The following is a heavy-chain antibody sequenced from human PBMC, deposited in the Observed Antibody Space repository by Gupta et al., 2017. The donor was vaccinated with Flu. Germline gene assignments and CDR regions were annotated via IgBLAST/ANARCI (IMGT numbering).Heavy chain of an antibody. D-gene: IGHD2-21*02. CDR1: GFTFSSYG. CDR3: ARGRRAYCGGDCSPFDY. V-gene: IGHV3-33*01. CDR2: IWYDGSNK. Sequence: QVQLVESGGGVVQPGRSLRLPCAASGFTFSSYGMNWVSQAPGKGLECVAVIWYDGSNKYYADSGKCRVTISRDNSKNTLYLQMNSLRAEDTAVDYCARGRRAYCGGDCSPFDYWGQGTLVTVSS. J-gene: IGHJ4*02.